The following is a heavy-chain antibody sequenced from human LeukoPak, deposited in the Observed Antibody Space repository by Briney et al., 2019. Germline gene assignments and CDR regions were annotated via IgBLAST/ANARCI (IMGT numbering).Heavy chain of an antibody. D-gene: IGHD4-17*01. CDR3: AKRDRTVTHAFDI. V-gene: IGHV3-23*01. Sequence: PGGSLRLSCATSGFSFSSYAMTWVRQAPGKGLDWVSSISYSGGSTHYADSVKGRFTISRDNSENTLYLQMNSLRAEDTAVYYCAKRDRTVTHAFDIWGQGTMVTVSS. J-gene: IGHJ3*02. CDR2: ISYSGGST. CDR1: GFSFSSYA.